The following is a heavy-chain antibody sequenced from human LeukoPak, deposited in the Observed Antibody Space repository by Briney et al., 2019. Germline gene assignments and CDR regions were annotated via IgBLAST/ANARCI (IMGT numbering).Heavy chain of an antibody. D-gene: IGHD4/OR15-4a*01. V-gene: IGHV3-7*01. J-gene: IGHJ4*02. CDR2: IRGDAGDK. CDR1: GFTFSRYW. CDR3: ARDVHGALDF. Sequence: PGGSLRLSCAASGFTFSRYWMAWVRQAPGKGLEWVANIRGDAGDKGYADSVRDRFTISRGNGKNSLYLQMNSLTAEDTAVYYCARDVHGALDFWGQGTLVVVPS.